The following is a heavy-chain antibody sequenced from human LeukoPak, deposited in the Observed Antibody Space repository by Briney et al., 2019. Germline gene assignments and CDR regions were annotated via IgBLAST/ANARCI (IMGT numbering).Heavy chain of an antibody. CDR1: GFTFSSYE. CDR3: SRDLYYRSGSSYNGLEY. CDR2: ISSSGSTI. Sequence: GGSLRLSCAASGFTFSSYEMNWVRQAPGKGLEWVSYISSSGSTIYYADSVKGRFTISRDNSKNTLYLQVGSLRAEDMAVYYCSRDLYYRSGSSYNGLEYWGQGTLVTVSS. D-gene: IGHD3-10*01. J-gene: IGHJ4*02. V-gene: IGHV3-48*03.